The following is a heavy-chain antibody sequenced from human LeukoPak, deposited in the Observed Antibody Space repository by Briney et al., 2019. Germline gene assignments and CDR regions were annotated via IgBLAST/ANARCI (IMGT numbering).Heavy chain of an antibody. Sequence: GGSLRLSCAASGFTFSNFAMSWLRQAPGKGLEWVSSISRSGSTKYYADSVKGRFTISRDNAKNSLFLQMNSLRAEDTAVYYCARVLRYCSGGNCYSGGLGYMDVWGKGTTVTISS. CDR2: ISRSGSTK. CDR1: GFTFSNFA. J-gene: IGHJ6*03. V-gene: IGHV3-11*01. CDR3: ARVLRYCSGGNCYSGGLGYMDV. D-gene: IGHD2-15*01.